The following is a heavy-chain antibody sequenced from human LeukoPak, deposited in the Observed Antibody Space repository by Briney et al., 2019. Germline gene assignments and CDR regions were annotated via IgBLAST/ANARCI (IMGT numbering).Heavy chain of an antibody. D-gene: IGHD4/OR15-4a*01. CDR2: INPNSGGT. Sequence: EASVKVSCTASGYTFTSYAMHWVRQAPGQGLEWMGWINPNSGGTNYAQKLQGRVTMTTDTSTSTAYMELRSLRSDDTAVYYCARGPEVGGDYGIDYWGQGTLVTVSS. CDR3: ARGPEVGGDYGIDY. CDR1: GYTFTSYA. V-gene: IGHV1-18*01. J-gene: IGHJ4*02.